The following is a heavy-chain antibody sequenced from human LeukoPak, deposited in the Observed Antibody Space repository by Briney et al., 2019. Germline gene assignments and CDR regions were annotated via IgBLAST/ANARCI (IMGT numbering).Heavy chain of an antibody. CDR3: AKDSSYSSGYSYGYYFDY. D-gene: IGHD5-18*01. CDR1: GFTFSRYW. V-gene: IGHV3-7*01. CDR2: IKQDGSNK. Sequence: PGGSLRLSCAASGFTFSRYWMSWVRQAPGKGLEWVANIKQDGSNKYYADSVKGRFTISRDNSKSTLYLQMNSLRAEDTAVYYCAKDSSYSSGYSYGYYFDYWGQGTLVTVSS. J-gene: IGHJ4*02.